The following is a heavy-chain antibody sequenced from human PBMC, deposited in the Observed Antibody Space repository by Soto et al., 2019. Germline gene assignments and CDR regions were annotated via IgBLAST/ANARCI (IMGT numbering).Heavy chain of an antibody. CDR3: ARGGYYDSSGYYYFDY. Sequence: QVQLVQSGAEVKKPGASVKVSCKASGYTFTSYYMHWVRQAPGQGLEWMGIINPSGGSTSYAQKLQGRVTMSRDTSTSTVYMELSSLRSEDTAVYYCARGGYYDSSGYYYFDYWGQGTLVTVSS. CDR2: INPSGGST. V-gene: IGHV1-46*04. J-gene: IGHJ4*02. D-gene: IGHD3-22*01. CDR1: GYTFTSYY.